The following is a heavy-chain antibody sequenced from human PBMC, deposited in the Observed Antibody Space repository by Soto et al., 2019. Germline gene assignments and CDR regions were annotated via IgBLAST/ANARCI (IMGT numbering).Heavy chain of an antibody. V-gene: IGHV4-31*03. CDR3: ARDHGNAFDI. CDR1: GGSINTGGYY. CDR2: IYFSGNT. J-gene: IGHJ3*02. Sequence: QVQLQQSGPGLVKPSQTLSLTCTVSGGSINTGGYYWSWIRQHPGKGLEWIVYIYFSGNTYYNPSLKSRVTISVDKSKSQFSLKLSAVTAADTAVYYCARDHGNAFDIWGQGTMVTVSS.